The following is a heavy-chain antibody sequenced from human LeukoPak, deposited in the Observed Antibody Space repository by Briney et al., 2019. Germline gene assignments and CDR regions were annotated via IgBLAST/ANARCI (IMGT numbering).Heavy chain of an antibody. CDR3: ARRRTTGTTGYFDY. CDR2: IYYGGSN. Sequence: SETLSLTCTVSGGSISSYYWSWIRQPPGKGLEWIGYIYYGGSNNYNPSLKSRVTISVETSKNQFSLKLSSVTAADTAVYYCARRRTTGTTGYFDYWGQGTLVTVSS. V-gene: IGHV4-59*08. D-gene: IGHD1-1*01. J-gene: IGHJ4*02. CDR1: GGSISSYY.